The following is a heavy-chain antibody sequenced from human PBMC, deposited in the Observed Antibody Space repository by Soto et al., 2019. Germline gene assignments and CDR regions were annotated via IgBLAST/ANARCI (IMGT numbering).Heavy chain of an antibody. D-gene: IGHD3-22*01. J-gene: IGHJ4*02. CDR3: AKGMYNYDSSGYRLFDY. CDR1: GFTFSNFA. Sequence: AGGSLRLSCTASGFTFSNFAMNWVRQAPGKGLEWVSGISVSGGTTSYSDSVRGRFTVSRDNSKNSVFLQMNNLRAEDTAVYFCAKGMYNYDSSGYRLFDYWGQGTLVTVSS. CDR2: ISVSGGTT. V-gene: IGHV3-23*01.